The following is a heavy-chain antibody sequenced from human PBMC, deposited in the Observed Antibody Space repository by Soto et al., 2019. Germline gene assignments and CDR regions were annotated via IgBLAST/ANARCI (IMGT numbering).Heavy chain of an antibody. Sequence: GGSLRLSCAASGFTFSSYAMSWVRQAPGKGLEWVSSISGSSGSTYYADSVKGRFTISRDNSKNTLYLQMNSLRAEDTAVYYCARDMVVVAAIWYFDLWGRGTLVTVSS. CDR3: ARDMVVVAAIWYFDL. V-gene: IGHV3-23*01. CDR2: ISGSSGST. J-gene: IGHJ2*01. D-gene: IGHD2-15*01. CDR1: GFTFSSYA.